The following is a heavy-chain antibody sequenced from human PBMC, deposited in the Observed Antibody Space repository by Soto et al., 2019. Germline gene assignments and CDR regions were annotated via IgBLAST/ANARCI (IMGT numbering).Heavy chain of an antibody. CDR3: ARVGDSYGPKNDAFDF. J-gene: IGHJ3*01. CDR1: GYTFTSYY. CDR2: INPSGGST. Sequence: ASVKVSCKASGYTFTSYYMHWVRQAPGQGLEWMGIINPSGGSTSYAQKFQGRVTMTRDTSTSTVYMELSSLRSEDTAVYYCARVGDSYGPKNDAFDFWGPGTMVTVS. D-gene: IGHD5-18*01. V-gene: IGHV1-46*01.